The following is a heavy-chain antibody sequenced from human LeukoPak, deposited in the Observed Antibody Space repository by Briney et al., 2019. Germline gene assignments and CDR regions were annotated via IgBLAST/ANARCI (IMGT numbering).Heavy chain of an antibody. CDR2: IYYSGST. V-gene: IGHV4-39*01. CDR3: ARHVTRDMSCYDFWSGYYTSPAFDI. Sequence: SETLSLTCTVSGGSISSSSYYWGWIRQPPGKGLEWIGSIYYSGSTYYNPSLKSRVTISVDTSKNQFSLKLSSVTAADTAVYYCARHVTRDMSCYDFWSGYYTSPAFDIWGQGTMVTVSS. J-gene: IGHJ3*02. D-gene: IGHD3-3*01. CDR1: GGSISSSSYY.